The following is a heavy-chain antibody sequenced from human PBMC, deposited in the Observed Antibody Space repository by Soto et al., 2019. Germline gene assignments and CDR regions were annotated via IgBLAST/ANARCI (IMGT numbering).Heavy chain of an antibody. CDR2: ISSSSSYI. D-gene: IGHD6-19*01. J-gene: IGHJ4*02. V-gene: IGHV3-21*01. CDR1: GFTFSSYS. Sequence: GGSLRLSCAASGFTFSSYSMNWIRQAPGKGLEWVSSISSSSSYIYYADSVKGRFTISRDNAKNSLYLQMNSLRAEDTAVYYCARGSSAAVAGTFAYWGQGTLVTVSS. CDR3: ARGSSAAVAGTFAY.